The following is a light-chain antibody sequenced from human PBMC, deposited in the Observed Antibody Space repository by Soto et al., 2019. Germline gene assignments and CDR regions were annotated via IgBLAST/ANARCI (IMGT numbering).Light chain of an antibody. J-gene: IGKJ1*01. V-gene: IGKV3-11*01. Sequence: EIVLPQSPATLSLSPGESVTLSGRASQSVSTFLAWYQHKPGQAPRLLIYDASNRATGIPDRFSGSGSGTDFTLTISSLEPEDFATYYCQQRINWPRTFGQGTKVDIK. CDR3: QQRINWPRT. CDR1: QSVSTF. CDR2: DAS.